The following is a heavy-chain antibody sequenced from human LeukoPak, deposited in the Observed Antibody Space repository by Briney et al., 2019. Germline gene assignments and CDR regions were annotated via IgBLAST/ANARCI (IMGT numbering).Heavy chain of an antibody. CDR1: GYTFTSYG. CDR3: ARDDRRYCSGGSCYSAEDNFDY. Sequence: ASVKVSCKASGYTFTSYGISWVRQAPGQGLEWMGWISASNGNTNYAQKLQGRVTMTTDTSTSTAYMELRSLRSDDTAVYYCARDDRRYCSGGSCYSAEDNFDYWGQGTLVTVSS. V-gene: IGHV1-18*01. D-gene: IGHD2-15*01. J-gene: IGHJ4*02. CDR2: ISASNGNT.